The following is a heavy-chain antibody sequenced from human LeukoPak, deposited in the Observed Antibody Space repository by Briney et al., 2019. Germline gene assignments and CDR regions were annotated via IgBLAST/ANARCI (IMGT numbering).Heavy chain of an antibody. CDR2: INPNSGGT. CDR1: GYTFTGYY. D-gene: IGHD1-26*01. J-gene: IGHJ5*02. Sequence: GASVKVFCKASGYTFTGYYMHWVRQAPGQGLEWMGWINPNSGGTNYAQKFQGRVTMTRDTSISTAYMELSRLRSDDTAVYYCARGVGATGNWFDPWGQGTLVTVSS. V-gene: IGHV1-2*02. CDR3: ARGVGATGNWFDP.